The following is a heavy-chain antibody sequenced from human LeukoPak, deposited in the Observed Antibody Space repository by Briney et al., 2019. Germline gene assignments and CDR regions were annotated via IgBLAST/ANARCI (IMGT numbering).Heavy chain of an antibody. CDR3: AQDGRWINYYDGSSPV. V-gene: IGHV3-48*03. CDR1: GFTLRSYE. D-gene: IGHD3-22*01. Sequence: PGGSLRLSCSASGFTLRSYEMNWVRPAPGKGLEWLSYISYNCRSIHYADSVKGRFTISRDNAHNLLYLQRDSLRVEDTAVYYCAQDGRWINYYDGSSPVWGQGTLVTVSS. CDR2: ISYNCRSI. J-gene: IGHJ4*02.